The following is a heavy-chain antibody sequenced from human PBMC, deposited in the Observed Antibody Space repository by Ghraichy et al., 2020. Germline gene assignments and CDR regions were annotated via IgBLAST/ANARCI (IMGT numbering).Heavy chain of an antibody. CDR1: GGSISSSSYY. Sequence: SETLSLTCTVSGGSISSSSYYWGWIHQPPGKGLEWIGSIYYSGSTYYNPSLKSRVTISVDTSKNQFSLKLSSVTAADTAVYYCARHVYGSGSYYSLYGMDVWGQGTTVTVSS. D-gene: IGHD3-10*01. CDR2: IYYSGST. CDR3: ARHVYGSGSYYSLYGMDV. J-gene: IGHJ6*02. V-gene: IGHV4-39*01.